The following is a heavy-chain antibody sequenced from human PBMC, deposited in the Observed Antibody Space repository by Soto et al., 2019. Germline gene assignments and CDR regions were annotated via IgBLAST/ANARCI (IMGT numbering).Heavy chain of an antibody. Sequence: HPGGSLRLSCAASGFTFSSYAMSWVRQAPGKGLEWVSAISGSGGSTYYADSVKGRFTISRDNSKNTLYLQMNSLRAEDTAVYYCAMNPLTTLTNFDYWGQGTLVTVSS. CDR3: AMNPLTTLTNFDY. CDR1: GFTFSSYA. D-gene: IGHD4-17*01. J-gene: IGHJ4*02. V-gene: IGHV3-23*01. CDR2: ISGSGGST.